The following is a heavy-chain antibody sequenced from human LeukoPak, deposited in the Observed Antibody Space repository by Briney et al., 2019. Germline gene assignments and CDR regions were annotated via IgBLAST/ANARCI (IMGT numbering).Heavy chain of an antibody. V-gene: IGHV1-2*06. CDR1: GYTFTGYY. J-gene: IGHJ6*02. D-gene: IGHD2-15*01. Sequence: ASVKVSCKASGYTFTGYYMHWVRQAPGQGLEWMGRINPNSGGTNYAQKFQGRVTMTRDTSISTAYMELSRLRSDDTAVYYCAREGYCSGGGCYSNKNYGMDVWGQGTTVTVSS. CDR3: AREGYCSGGGCYSNKNYGMDV. CDR2: INPNSGGT.